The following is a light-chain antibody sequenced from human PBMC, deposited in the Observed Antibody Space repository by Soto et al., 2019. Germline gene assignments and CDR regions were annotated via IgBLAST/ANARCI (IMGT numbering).Light chain of an antibody. Sequence: EIVLTQSPGNVSLSPGETATLSCRASQSVIGSHLAWYQQKPGQAPRLLIYGASTRATGIPARFSGSGSGTEFTLTISSLQSEDFAVYYCQQYNNWPPITFGQGTRLEIK. CDR3: QQYNNWPPIT. J-gene: IGKJ5*01. CDR2: GAS. CDR1: QSVIGSH. V-gene: IGKV3-15*01.